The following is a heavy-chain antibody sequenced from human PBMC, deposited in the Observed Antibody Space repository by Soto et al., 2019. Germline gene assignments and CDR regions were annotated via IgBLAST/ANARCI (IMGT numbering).Heavy chain of an antibody. CDR2: IYYSGST. Sequence: SETLSLTCTVSGGSISSYYWSWIRQPPGKGLEWIGYIYYSGSTNYNPSLKSRVTISVDTSKNQFSLKLSSVTDADPAVYYCARQGRTMVRGVEDYYYYYYMDVWGKGTTVTVSS. CDR1: GGSISSYY. V-gene: IGHV4-59*08. D-gene: IGHD3-10*01. J-gene: IGHJ6*03. CDR3: ARQGRTMVRGVEDYYYYYYMDV.